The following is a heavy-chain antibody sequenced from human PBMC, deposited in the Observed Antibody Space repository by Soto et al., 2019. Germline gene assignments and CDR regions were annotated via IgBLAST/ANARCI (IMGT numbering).Heavy chain of an antibody. V-gene: IGHV3-48*01. CDR2: ISSSSSTI. J-gene: IGHJ4*02. CDR3: ARVGTVLDY. D-gene: IGHD4-17*01. Sequence: GGSLRLSCAASGFTFCSYIMNWVRQAPGKGLEWVSYISSSSSTIYYADSVKGRFTISRDNAKNSLYLQMNSLRAEDTAVYYCARVGTVLDYWGQGTLVTVSS. CDR1: GFTFCSYI.